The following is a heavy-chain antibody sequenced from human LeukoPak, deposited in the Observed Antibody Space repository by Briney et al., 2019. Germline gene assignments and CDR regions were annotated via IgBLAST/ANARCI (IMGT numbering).Heavy chain of an antibody. V-gene: IGHV4-59*08. J-gene: IGHJ4*02. CDR3: ARGEYYYGSGSYFY. Sequence: SETLSLTCTVSGGSISNYYWNWIRQPPGKGLEWIGYIYYSGTTNYNPSLKSRVSMSVDTSKNQFSLKLSSVTAADTAVYYCARGEYYYGSGSYFYWGQGTLVTVSS. D-gene: IGHD3-10*01. CDR1: GGSISNYY. CDR2: IYYSGTT.